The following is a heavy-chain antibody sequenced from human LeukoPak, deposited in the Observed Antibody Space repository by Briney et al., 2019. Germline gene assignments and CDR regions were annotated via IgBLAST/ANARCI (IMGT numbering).Heavy chain of an antibody. CDR3: ARGESGYSYGGFAY. V-gene: IGHV1-69*06. CDR1: GGTFSSYA. D-gene: IGHD5-18*01. J-gene: IGHJ4*02. Sequence: SVKVSCKASGGTFSSYAISWVRQAPGQGLDWMGGIIPIFGTANYAQKFQGRVTITADKSTSTAYMELSSLRSEDTAVYYCARGESGYSYGGFAYWGQGTLVTVSS. CDR2: IIPIFGTA.